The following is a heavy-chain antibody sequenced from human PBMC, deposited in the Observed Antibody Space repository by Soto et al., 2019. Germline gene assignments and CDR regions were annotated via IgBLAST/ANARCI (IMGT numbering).Heavy chain of an antibody. CDR2: ISSNSAYI. Sequence: TGGSLRLSCAASGFTFRSFTMNWVRQAPGKGLEWVSTISSNSAYIYYTDALRGRFTISRDNAKNSLHLQMNSLRAEDTAVYYCTRDAARDSSARGWFDPWGPGTLVTVSS. V-gene: IGHV3-21*01. CDR1: GFTFRSFT. D-gene: IGHD6-13*01. J-gene: IGHJ5*02. CDR3: TRDAARDSSARGWFDP.